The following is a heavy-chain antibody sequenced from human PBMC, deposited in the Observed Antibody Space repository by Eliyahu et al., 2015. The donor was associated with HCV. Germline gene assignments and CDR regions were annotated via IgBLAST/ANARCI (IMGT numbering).Heavy chain of an antibody. CDR1: GGSFSGYY. V-gene: IGHV4-34*01. CDR3: ASGVVRGVNYYYYYGMDV. J-gene: IGHJ6*02. D-gene: IGHD3-10*01. CDR2: INHSGST. Sequence: QVQLQQWGAGLLKPSETLSLTCAVYGGSFSGYYWSWIRQPPGKGLEWIGEINHSGSTNYNPSLKSRVTISVDTSKNQFSLKLSSVTAADTAVYYCASGVVRGVNYYYYYGMDVWGQGTTVTVSS.